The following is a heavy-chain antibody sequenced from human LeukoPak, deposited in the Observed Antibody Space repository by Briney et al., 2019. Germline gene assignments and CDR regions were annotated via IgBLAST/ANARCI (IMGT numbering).Heavy chain of an antibody. J-gene: IGHJ3*02. CDR2: SDYSGST. Sequence: SETLSLTCTVSGGSISSGSCYWRWIRQPPGKGLEWIGYSDYSGSTNYNPSLKSRVTISVDTSKNQFSLKLSSVTAADTAVYYCARHGYSSSWSAFRNAFDIWGQGTMVTVSS. CDR3: ARHGYSSSWSAFRNAFDI. V-gene: IGHV4-61*01. CDR1: GGSISSGSCY. D-gene: IGHD6-13*01.